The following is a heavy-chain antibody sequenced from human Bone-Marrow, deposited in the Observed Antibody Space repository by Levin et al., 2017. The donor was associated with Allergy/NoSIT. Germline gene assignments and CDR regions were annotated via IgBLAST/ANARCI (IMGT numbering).Heavy chain of an antibody. D-gene: IGHD2-8*01. J-gene: IGHJ4*02. CDR1: GFTFSNYW. V-gene: IGHV3-74*01. CDR3: AGAYVGAPDY. Sequence: GGSLRLSCAASGFTFSNYWMHWVRQAPGKGLVWVSRVNSDGSRTNYADSVKGRFTISRDNVKNSLYLQMKSLRADDTAVYYWAGAYVGAPDYWGQGTLVTVSS. CDR2: VNSDGSRT.